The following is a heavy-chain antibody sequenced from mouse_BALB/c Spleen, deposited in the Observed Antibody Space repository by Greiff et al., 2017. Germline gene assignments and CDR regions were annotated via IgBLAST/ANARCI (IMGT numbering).Heavy chain of an antibody. D-gene: IGHD2-10*01. Sequence: DVKLVESGGGLVQPGGSRKLSCAASGFTFSSFGMHWVRQAPEKGLEWVAYISSGSSTIYYADTVKGRFTISRDNPKNTLFLQMTSLRSEDTAMYYCARSSYGNYAAYWGQGTLVTVSA. CDR2: ISSGSSTI. J-gene: IGHJ3*01. CDR1: GFTFSSFG. V-gene: IGHV5-17*02. CDR3: ARSSYGNYAAY.